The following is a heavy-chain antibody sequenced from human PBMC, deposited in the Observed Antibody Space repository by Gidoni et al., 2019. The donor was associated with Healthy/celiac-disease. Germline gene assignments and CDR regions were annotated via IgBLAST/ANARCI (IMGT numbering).Heavy chain of an antibody. Sequence: QVQLVESGGGVVQPGRSLRLSCAASGFTFSSYCLHWVRQAPGKGLEWVAVIWYDGSNKYYADSVKGRFTISRDNSKNTLYLQMNSLRAEDTAVYYCARDQEPPMVRGPVGGYGMDVWGQGTTVTVSS. CDR1: GFTFSSYC. CDR2: IWYDGSNK. CDR3: ARDQEPPMVRGPVGGYGMDV. D-gene: IGHD3-10*01. J-gene: IGHJ6*02. V-gene: IGHV3-33*01.